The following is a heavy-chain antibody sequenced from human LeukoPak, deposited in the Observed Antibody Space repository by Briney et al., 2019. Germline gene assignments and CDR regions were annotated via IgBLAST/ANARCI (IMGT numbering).Heavy chain of an antibody. CDR2: ISSSRSYI. CDR3: ARDSVQLWSHDY. V-gene: IGHV3-21*01. Sequence: GGSLRLSCAASGFTFSSYSMNWVRQAPGKGLEWVSSISSSRSYIYYADSVKGRFTISSDYAKNLLYLQMNSLSAEATAVYCCARDSVQLWSHDYWGQGTLVSVSS. J-gene: IGHJ4*02. D-gene: IGHD5-18*01. CDR1: GFTFSSYS.